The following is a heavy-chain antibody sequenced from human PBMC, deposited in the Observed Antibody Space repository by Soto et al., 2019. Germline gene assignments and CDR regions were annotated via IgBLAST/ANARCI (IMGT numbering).Heavy chain of an antibody. V-gene: IGHV1-18*01. D-gene: IGHD1-1*01. Sequence: ASVKVSCKASGYTFTSYCISWVRQAPGQGLEWMGWISAYNGNTNYAQKLQGRVTMTTDTSTSTAYMELRSLRTDDTAVYYCASSLMGTTVYNWFDPWGKGTLVTVSS. J-gene: IGHJ5*02. CDR2: ISAYNGNT. CDR1: GYTFTSYC. CDR3: ASSLMGTTVYNWFDP.